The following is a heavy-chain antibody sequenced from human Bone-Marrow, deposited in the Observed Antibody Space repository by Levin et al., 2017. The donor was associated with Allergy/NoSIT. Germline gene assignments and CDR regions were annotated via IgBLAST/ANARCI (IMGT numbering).Heavy chain of an antibody. CDR3: VRDGSGGVLMVYAGWFDP. CDR1: GFTFSRYN. CDR2: ISSSSRYI. V-gene: IGHV3-21*01. D-gene: IGHD2-8*01. J-gene: IGHJ5*02. Sequence: GGSLRLSCAASGFTFSRYNMNWVRQAPGKGLEWVSAISSSSRYIYYVDSVKGRFTISRDNAKNSLYLQMNSLRAEDTAVYYCVRDGSGGVLMVYAGWFDPWGQGTLVPVSS.